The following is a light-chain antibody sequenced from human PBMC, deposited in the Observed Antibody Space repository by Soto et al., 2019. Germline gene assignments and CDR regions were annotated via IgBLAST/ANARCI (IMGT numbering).Light chain of an antibody. CDR2: GAS. Sequence: EIVLTQSPGTLSLSPGERATLSCRASQSVSSSYLAWYQQKPGQAPRLLIYGASSRATDIPDSFSGIWSGTDFTLTIIRLEPEDFAVYYCHQYGSSPLFTFGPGTKVDIK. CDR3: HQYGSSPLFT. J-gene: IGKJ3*01. CDR1: QSVSSSY. V-gene: IGKV3-20*01.